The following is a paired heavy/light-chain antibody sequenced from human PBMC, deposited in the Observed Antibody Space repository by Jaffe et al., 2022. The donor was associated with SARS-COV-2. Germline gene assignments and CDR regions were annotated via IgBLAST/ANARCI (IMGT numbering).Light chain of an antibody. CDR3: QQYGSSPFT. J-gene: IGKJ3*01. V-gene: IGKV3-20*01. CDR2: GAS. CDR1: QSVSSSY. Sequence: EIVLTQSPGTLSLSPGERATLSCRASQSVSSSYLAWYQQKPGQAPRLLIYGASSRATGIPDRFSGSGSGTDFTLTISRLEPEDFAVYYCQQYGSSPFTFGLGTKVDIK.
Heavy chain of an antibody. V-gene: IGHV3-30*04. CDR2: ISYDGVDK. CDR1: GFTFSSFA. Sequence: VQLVESGGGVVQPGRSLRLSCAASGFTFSSFAMHWVRQAPGKGLEWVALISYDGVDKYYADSVKGRFTISRDSSKNTLYLQMNSLRTEDTAIYYCARAGGSSLYYYYYMGVWGKGTSVTVSS. D-gene: IGHD1-26*01. J-gene: IGHJ6*03. CDR3: ARAGGSSLYYYYYMGV.